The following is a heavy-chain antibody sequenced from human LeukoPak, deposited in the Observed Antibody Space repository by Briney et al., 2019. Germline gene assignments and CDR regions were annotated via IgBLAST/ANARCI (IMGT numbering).Heavy chain of an antibody. J-gene: IGHJ4*02. CDR3: AKDLWAAAAADY. CDR2: ISGDGKTA. D-gene: IGHD6-13*01. V-gene: IGHV3-23*01. Sequence: GGSLRLSCAASGFTFNDYAMNWVRQAPGKGLEWVSPISGDGKTAYYTDSVKGRFTISRDNSRNTIYLQMSSLRAEDTAVYYCAKDLWAAAAADYWGPGILVTVSS. CDR1: GFTFNDYA.